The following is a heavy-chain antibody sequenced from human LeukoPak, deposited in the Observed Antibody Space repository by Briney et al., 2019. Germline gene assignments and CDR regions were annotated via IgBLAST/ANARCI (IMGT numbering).Heavy chain of an antibody. D-gene: IGHD3-10*01. CDR3: ARDPAPRIRAFDY. CDR2: ISYDGSNK. V-gene: IGHV3-30-3*01. CDR1: GFTFSSYA. J-gene: IGHJ4*02. Sequence: GRSLRLSCAASGFTFSSYAMHWVRQAPGKGLEWVAVISYDGSNKYYADSVKGRFTISRDNSKNTLYLQMNSLRAEDTAVYYCARDPAPRIRAFDYWGQGTLVTVSS.